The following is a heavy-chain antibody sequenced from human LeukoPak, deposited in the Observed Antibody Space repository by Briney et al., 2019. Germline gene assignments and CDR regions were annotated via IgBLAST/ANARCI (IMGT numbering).Heavy chain of an antibody. CDR2: IKHDGSER. CDR1: GSTFSSYW. V-gene: IGHV3-7*01. CDR3: ARIKYYYDSSGNPTD. D-gene: IGHD3-22*01. Sequence: GGSLRLSCAASGSTFSSYWMSWVRLPPGKGLEWVANIKHDGSERRYADSVKGRFSISRDNAKNSLYLQMNSLRAEDTAVYYCARIKYYYDSSGNPTDWGQGTLVTVSS. J-gene: IGHJ4*02.